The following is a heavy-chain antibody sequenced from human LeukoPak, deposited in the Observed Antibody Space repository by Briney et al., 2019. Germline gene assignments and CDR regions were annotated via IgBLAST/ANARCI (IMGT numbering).Heavy chain of an antibody. J-gene: IGHJ4*02. CDR3: ARSGPAAADY. CDR1: GGSISSSSYY. CDR2: IYYSGST. V-gene: IGHV4-39*07. D-gene: IGHD6-13*01. Sequence: SETLSLTCTVSGGSISSSSYYWGWIRQPPGKGLEWIGSIYYSGSTYYNPSLKSRVTISVDTSKNQFSLKLSSVTAADTAVYYCARSGPAAADYWGQGTLVTVSS.